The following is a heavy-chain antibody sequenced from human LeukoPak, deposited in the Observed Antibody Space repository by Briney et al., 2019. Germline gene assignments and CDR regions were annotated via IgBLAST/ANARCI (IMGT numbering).Heavy chain of an antibody. CDR3: AKRLAAAGCEWFDP. CDR1: GGSTRRYY. D-gene: IGHD6-13*01. CDR2: IYHSGST. J-gene: IGHJ5*02. V-gene: IGHV4-59*08. Sequence: SETLSLTCTLSGGSTRRYYWSWLRQPPGKGLEWIGHIYHSGSTNYNASLKRRVTISLDTSKNQFSLKLSSVTAADTAVYYCAKRLAAAGCEWFDPWGQGTLVTVSS.